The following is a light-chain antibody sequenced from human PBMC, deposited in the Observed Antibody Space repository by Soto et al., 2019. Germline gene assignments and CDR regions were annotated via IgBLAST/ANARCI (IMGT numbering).Light chain of an antibody. Sequence: ALTQPASVSGSPGQSIAISCTGTSSDVGAYNSVSWYQQHPGRAPKLMIHDVSNRPSGVSNRFSGSKSGNTASLTISGLQAEDEADYYCSSYTSSSIYVFGTGTKVPAL. J-gene: IGLJ1*01. CDR2: DVS. V-gene: IGLV2-14*03. CDR3: SSYTSSSIYV. CDR1: SSDVGAYNS.